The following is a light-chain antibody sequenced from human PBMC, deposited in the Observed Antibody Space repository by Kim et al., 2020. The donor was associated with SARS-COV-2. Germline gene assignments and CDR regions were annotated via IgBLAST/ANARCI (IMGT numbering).Light chain of an antibody. J-gene: IGKJ1*01. V-gene: IGKV3-20*01. CDR3: QQYGSSPWT. CDR2: GAS. CDR1: QSVGSSY. Sequence: EIVLTQSPGTLSLSPGERATLSCRASQSVGSSYLAWYQQKPGQAPRLLIYGASSRATGIPDRFSGSGSGTDFTLTISRLEPEDFAVYYCQQYGSSPWTFGRGTKVEIK.